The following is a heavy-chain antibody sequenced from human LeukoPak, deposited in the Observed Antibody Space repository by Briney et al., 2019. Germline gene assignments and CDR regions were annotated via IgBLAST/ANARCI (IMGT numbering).Heavy chain of an antibody. J-gene: IGHJ4*02. D-gene: IGHD2-15*01. CDR3: AREGQDLDH. CDR1: GFTFSTFG. V-gene: IGHV3-7*01. Sequence: GGPLRLSWEASGFTFSTFGLSWVRKAPGRGLEWVANIKQDGSEKHYVDSVKGRFTISRDNAKNSLYLQMNSLRAEDTAVYYCAREGQDLDHWGQGTLVSVST. CDR2: IKQDGSEK.